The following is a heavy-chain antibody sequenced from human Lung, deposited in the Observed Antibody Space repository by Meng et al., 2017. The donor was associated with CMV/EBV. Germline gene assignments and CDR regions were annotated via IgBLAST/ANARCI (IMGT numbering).Heavy chain of an antibody. J-gene: IGHJ1*01. V-gene: IGHV4-4*02. CDR3: LRRSGGSV. CDR1: GDSITNHTW. D-gene: IGHD3-10*01. CDR2: IPHRGSS. Sequence: HVQCRESGPALVQPAETLALACAVSGDSITNHTWWAWVRQPPGKGLEWIGEIPHRGSSAYNPSLKSRVSMSIDKSKNQFSLKLTSVTAADTAVYHCLRRSGGSVWGQGTLVTVSS.